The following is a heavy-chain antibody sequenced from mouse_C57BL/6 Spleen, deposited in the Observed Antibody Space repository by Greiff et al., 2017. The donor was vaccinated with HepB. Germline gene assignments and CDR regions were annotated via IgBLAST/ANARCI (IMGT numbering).Heavy chain of an antibody. CDR1: GYTFTDYE. V-gene: IGHV1-15*01. CDR3: TRWSNWSWFAY. J-gene: IGHJ3*01. CDR2: IDPETGGT. D-gene: IGHD4-1*01. Sequence: LVESGAELVRPGASVTLSCKASGYTFTDYEMHWVKQTPVHGLEWIGAIDPETGGTAYNQKFKGKAILTADKSSSTAYMELRSLTSEDSAVYYCTRWSNWSWFAYWGQGTLVTVSA.